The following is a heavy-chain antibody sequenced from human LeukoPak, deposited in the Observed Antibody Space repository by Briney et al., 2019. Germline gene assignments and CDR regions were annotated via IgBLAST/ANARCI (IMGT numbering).Heavy chain of an antibody. D-gene: IGHD6-19*01. CDR3: AKYHGGTYSSGPVYFDY. CDR2: ISNSGGST. J-gene: IGHJ4*02. Sequence: PGGSLRLSCAASGFTFSSYAMHWVRQAPGKGLEWVSSISNSGGSTYHADSVKGRFTISRDNSRNTLYLQMSSLRAEDTAVYYCAKYHGGTYSSGPVYFDYWGQGTLVTVSS. V-gene: IGHV3-23*01. CDR1: GFTFSSYA.